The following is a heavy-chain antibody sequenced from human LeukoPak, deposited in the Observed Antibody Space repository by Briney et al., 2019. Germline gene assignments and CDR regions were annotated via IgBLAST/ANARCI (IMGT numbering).Heavy chain of an antibody. J-gene: IGHJ3*02. CDR1: GFIFNNYA. CDR3: AKGTCIASRCYGNAFDI. Sequence: GGSLRLSCTASGFIFNNYAMSWVRQAPGKGLQRVSTITNTGGRIDYVESVKGRFTISRDNSNNTLSLQMNSLRPEDTATYYCAKGTCIASRCYGNAFDIWGQGTVVTVSS. V-gene: IGHV3-23*01. D-gene: IGHD2-15*01. CDR2: ITNTGGRI.